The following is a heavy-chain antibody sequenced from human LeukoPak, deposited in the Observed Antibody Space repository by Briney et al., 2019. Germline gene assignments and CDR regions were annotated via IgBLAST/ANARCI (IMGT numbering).Heavy chain of an antibody. Sequence: PSETLSLTCTVSGGSISSYYWSWIRQPPGKGLEWIGYIYYSGSTNYNPSLKSRVTISVDTSKNQFSLKLSSVTAADTAVYYCATSYYGSGSFYYYYYYMDVWGKGTTVTVSS. D-gene: IGHD3-10*01. CDR1: GGSISSYY. CDR3: ATSYYGSGSFYYYYYYMDV. J-gene: IGHJ6*03. V-gene: IGHV4-59*01. CDR2: IYYSGST.